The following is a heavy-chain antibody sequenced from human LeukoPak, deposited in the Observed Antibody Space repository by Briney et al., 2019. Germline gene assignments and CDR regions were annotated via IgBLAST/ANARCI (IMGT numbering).Heavy chain of an antibody. D-gene: IGHD2-15*01. CDR2: IFGSGGSA. Sequence: GGSLRLSCVASGFTFNSYAMYWVRQAPGKGLEWISGIFGSGGSAHYADSVKGRFTISRDNSKNTVYLQLDSLRVEDTAVYYCGKTTVGYSSGRYPGWPVDYWGQGALVTVSS. J-gene: IGHJ4*02. V-gene: IGHV3-23*01. CDR3: GKTTVGYSSGRYPGWPVDY. CDR1: GFTFNSYA.